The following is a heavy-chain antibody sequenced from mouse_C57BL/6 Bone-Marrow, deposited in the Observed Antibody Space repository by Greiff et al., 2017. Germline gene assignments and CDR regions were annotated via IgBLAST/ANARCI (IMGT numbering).Heavy chain of an antibody. J-gene: IGHJ2*01. CDR2: FPPYNDDT. CDR3: ARSSTFFYYFDY. CDR1: CYTFPPYP. V-gene: IGHV1-47*01. D-gene: IGHD5-1*01. Sequence: VQLPQSGADLVKPGASVQMSCKASCYTFPPYPIECMKQNHGKSLALIGNFPPYNDDTKYNEKFKGKATLTVEKSSNTVYLELSRLTSDDSAVYYCARSSTFFYYFDYWGQGTTLTVSS.